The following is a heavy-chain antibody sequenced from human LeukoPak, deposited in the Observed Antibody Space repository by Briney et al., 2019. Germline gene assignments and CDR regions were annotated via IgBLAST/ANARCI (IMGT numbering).Heavy chain of an antibody. V-gene: IGHV3-21*04. D-gene: IGHD2-15*01. CDR1: GFTFTSYS. CDR2: ISSSSSYI. Sequence: GGSLRLSCAASGFTFTSYSMNWVRQAPGQGLEWVSSISSSSSYIYYADSVKGRFTISRDNAKNSLYLQMNSLRAEDTAVYYCAKPAGGYMNAFDIWGQGTMVTVSS. CDR3: AKPAGGYMNAFDI. J-gene: IGHJ3*02.